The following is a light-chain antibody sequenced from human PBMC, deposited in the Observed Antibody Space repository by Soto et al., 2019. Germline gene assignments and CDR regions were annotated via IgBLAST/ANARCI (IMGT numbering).Light chain of an antibody. CDR2: AAC. CDR1: KGISSW. Sequence: DIQMTQSTSSVSTSVGNRVTITCRASKGISSWLAWYQQKPGNAPKLMIYAACSLQSGVPSRFSGGGSGTEFARTISSLQPDDFATYNCQQYKAYSWTFGPGT. J-gene: IGKJ1*01. V-gene: IGKV1-12*01. CDR3: QQYKAYSWT.